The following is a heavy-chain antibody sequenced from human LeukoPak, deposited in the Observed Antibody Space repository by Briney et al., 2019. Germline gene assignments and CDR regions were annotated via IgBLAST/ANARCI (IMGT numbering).Heavy chain of an antibody. J-gene: IGHJ4*02. CDR3: VSFYETY. D-gene: IGHD2-2*01. CDR2: INGDGSWT. Sequence: GGSLRLPCAASGFTFSSYAMSWVRQAPGKGLVWVSHINGDGSWTSYADSVKGRFTISKDNAKNTVYLQMNNLRAEDTAVYYCVSFYETYWGRGTLVTVSS. CDR1: GFTFSSYA. V-gene: IGHV3-74*01.